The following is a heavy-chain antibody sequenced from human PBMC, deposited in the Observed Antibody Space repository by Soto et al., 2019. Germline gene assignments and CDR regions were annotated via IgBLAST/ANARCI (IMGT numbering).Heavy chain of an antibody. CDR2: IWYDGSNK. D-gene: IGHD3-3*01. CDR1: GFTFSSYG. V-gene: IGHV3-33*01. CDR3: ARDMWGVVRTSDTEYFQH. Sequence: GGSLRLSCAASGFTFSSYGMHWVRQAPGKGLEWVAVIWYDGSNKYYADSVKGRFTISRDNSKNTLYLQMNSLRAEDTAVYYCARDMWGVVRTSDTEYFQHWGQGTLVTVSS. J-gene: IGHJ1*01.